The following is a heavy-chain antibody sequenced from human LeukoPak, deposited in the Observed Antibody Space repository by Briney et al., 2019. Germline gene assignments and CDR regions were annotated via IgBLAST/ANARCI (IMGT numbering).Heavy chain of an antibody. D-gene: IGHD2-8*01. CDR2: INDIGGKT. CDR3: AKHLRATNTYLFYGLDV. CDR1: GFSFEDYG. V-gene: IGHV3-9*01. Sequence: PGGSLRLSCEVSGFSFEDYGMHWVRQPPGKGLEWVSSINDIGGKTDYADSVKGRFTVSRDNAKKSLYLQMNSLRPEDTALYYCAKHLRATNTYLFYGLDVWGPGTTVTVSS. J-gene: IGHJ6*02.